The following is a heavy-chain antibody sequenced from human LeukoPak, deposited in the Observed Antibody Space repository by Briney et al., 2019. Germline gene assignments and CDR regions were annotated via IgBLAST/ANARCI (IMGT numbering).Heavy chain of an antibody. CDR1: GYTFTSYD. J-gene: IGHJ5*02. D-gene: IGHD6-19*01. CDR3: ARGVAVAGTVTLRFDP. V-gene: IGHV1-8*01. CDR2: MNPNSGNT. Sequence: GASVKVSCKASGYTFTSYDISWVRQATGQGLEWMGWMNPNSGNTGYAQKFQGRVTMTRNTSISTAYMELSSLRSEDTAVYYCARGVAVAGTVTLRFDPWGQGTLVTVSS.